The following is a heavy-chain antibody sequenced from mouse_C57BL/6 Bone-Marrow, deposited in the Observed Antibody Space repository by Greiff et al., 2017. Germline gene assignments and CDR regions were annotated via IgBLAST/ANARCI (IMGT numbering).Heavy chain of an antibody. D-gene: IGHD1-1*01. Sequence: VQLQQSGAELVRPGASVKLSCTASGFNIKDDYMHWVKQRPEQGLAWIGWIDPENGDTEYASKFQGKATITADTSSNTAYLQLSSLTSEDTAVYYCIPFTTVVARGYWGQGTTLTVSS. CDR3: IPFTTVVARGY. CDR2: IDPENGDT. CDR1: GFNIKDDY. V-gene: IGHV14-4*01. J-gene: IGHJ2*01.